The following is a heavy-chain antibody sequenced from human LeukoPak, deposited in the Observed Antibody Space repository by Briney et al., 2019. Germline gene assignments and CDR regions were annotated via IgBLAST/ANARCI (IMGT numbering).Heavy chain of an antibody. Sequence: ASVKVSCKASGGTFSSYAISWVRQAPGQGLKWMGGIIPIFGTANYAQKFQGRVTITADESTSTAYMELSSLRSEDTAVYYCAREGRGGNIDYWGQGTLVTVSS. CDR1: GGTFSSYA. V-gene: IGHV1-69*13. CDR3: AREGRGGNIDY. J-gene: IGHJ4*02. CDR2: IIPIFGTA. D-gene: IGHD2-15*01.